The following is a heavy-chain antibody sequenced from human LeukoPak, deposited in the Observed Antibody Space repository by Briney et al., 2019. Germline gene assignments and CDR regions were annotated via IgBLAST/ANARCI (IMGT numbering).Heavy chain of an antibody. CDR1: GFTFSDYY. V-gene: IGHV3-11*01. CDR2: ISSSGSTI. CDR3: ARDVPGYSHGNGDYYYGMDV. Sequence: GGSLRLSCAASGFTFSDYYMSWIRQAPGKGLEWVSYISSSGSTIYYADSVKGRFTISRDNAKNSLYLQMNSLRAEDTAVYYCARDVPGYSHGNGDYYYGMDVWGQGTTVTVSS. J-gene: IGHJ6*02. D-gene: IGHD5-18*01.